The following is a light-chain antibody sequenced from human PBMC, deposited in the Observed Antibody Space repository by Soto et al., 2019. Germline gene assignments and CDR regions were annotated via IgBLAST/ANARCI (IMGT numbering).Light chain of an antibody. CDR3: QQRSNWPVT. J-gene: IGKJ1*01. CDR1: QSVSSY. V-gene: IGKV3-11*01. Sequence: EIVLTQSPATLSLSPGERATLSCRASQSVSSYLAWYQQKPGQAPRLLIYDASSRATGIPARFSGSGSGTEFTLTISSLEPEDFAVYYCQQRSNWPVTFGKGTRVDIK. CDR2: DAS.